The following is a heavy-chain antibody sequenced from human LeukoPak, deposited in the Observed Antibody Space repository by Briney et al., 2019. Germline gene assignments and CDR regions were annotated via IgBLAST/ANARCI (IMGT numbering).Heavy chain of an antibody. CDR1: GFTFSSYW. J-gene: IGHJ3*02. CDR2: IKQVVSEK. CDR3: ARVSNDYGDYPGAFAI. Sequence: GGSLRLSCAASGFTFSSYWISWVRQAPGQGLEWVANIKQVVSEKYYADPVKGRFTISGDNAKNSAYLQLNSLRAEDTAVYYCARVSNDYGDYPGAFAIWGQGTMVTVSS. D-gene: IGHD4-17*01. V-gene: IGHV3-7*01.